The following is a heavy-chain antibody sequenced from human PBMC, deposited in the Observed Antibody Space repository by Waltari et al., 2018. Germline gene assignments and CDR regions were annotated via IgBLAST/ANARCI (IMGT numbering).Heavy chain of an antibody. CDR1: GYSFTSYW. CDR2: ISPGDSDT. Sequence: EVQLVQSGAEVKKPGESLKISCKGSGYSFTSYWIGWVRQMPGKGLEWMGIISPGDSDTRYSPHCQGHVTISADKSISTAYLQWSSLKASDTAMYYGARQVGATLHWYFDLWGRGTLVTVSS. J-gene: IGHJ2*01. D-gene: IGHD1-26*01. CDR3: ARQVGATLHWYFDL. V-gene: IGHV5-51*01.